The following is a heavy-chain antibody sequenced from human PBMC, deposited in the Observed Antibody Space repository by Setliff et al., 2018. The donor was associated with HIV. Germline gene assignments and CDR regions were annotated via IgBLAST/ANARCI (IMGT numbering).Heavy chain of an antibody. V-gene: IGHV1-69*13. Sequence: ASVKVSCKASGGTFSSYAISWVRQAPRQGLEWMGGIIPIFGTANYAQKFQGRVTITADESTSTAYMELSSLRSEDTAVYYCARVEDYYDSSSYYPPDAFDIWGQGTMVTVSS. CDR2: IIPIFGTA. J-gene: IGHJ3*02. D-gene: IGHD3-22*01. CDR3: ARVEDYYDSSSYYPPDAFDI. CDR1: GGTFSSYA.